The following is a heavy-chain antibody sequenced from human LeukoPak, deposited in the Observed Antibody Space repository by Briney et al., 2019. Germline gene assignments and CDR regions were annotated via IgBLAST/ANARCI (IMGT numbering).Heavy chain of an antibody. Sequence: SETLSLTCTVSGGSISSSSYYWGWIRQPPGKGLEWIGSIYYSGSTYYNPSLKSRVTISVDTSKNQFSLKLSSVTAADTAVYYCARDWRPYDFWSGYYPDYYYYMDVWGKGTTVTVSS. CDR1: GGSISSSSYY. J-gene: IGHJ6*03. CDR2: IYYSGST. V-gene: IGHV4-39*07. CDR3: ARDWRPYDFWSGYYPDYYYYMDV. D-gene: IGHD3-3*01.